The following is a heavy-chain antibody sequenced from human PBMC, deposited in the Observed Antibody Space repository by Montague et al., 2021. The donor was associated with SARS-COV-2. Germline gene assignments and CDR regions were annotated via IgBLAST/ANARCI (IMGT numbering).Heavy chain of an antibody. CDR1: GGSFSDYH. V-gene: IGHV4-34*01. Sequence: SETLSLTCAVYGGSFSDYHWTWIRQSPGGGLEWIGQINSGGSTKYNPSLRSRVTISIDTSKNQFSLKLTSATAADTAVYYCARGAPGYWGQGTLVTVSS. J-gene: IGHJ4*02. CDR3: ARGAPGY. CDR2: INSGGST. D-gene: IGHD1-1*01.